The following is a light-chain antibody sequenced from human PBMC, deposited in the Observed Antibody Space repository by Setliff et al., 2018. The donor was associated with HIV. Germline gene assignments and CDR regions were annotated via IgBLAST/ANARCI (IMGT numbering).Light chain of an antibody. J-gene: IGLJ3*02. V-gene: IGLV2-23*02. CDR3: CSYATSRSLV. CDR1: SSDVGSYRL. Sequence: QSALAQPASVSGSPGQAITISCTGTSSDVGSYRLVSWYQQHPVKAPKLMIYEVNKRPSGVSNRFSASKSGNTASLTISGLQAEDEADYYCCSYATSRSLVFSGETKVTVL. CDR2: EVN.